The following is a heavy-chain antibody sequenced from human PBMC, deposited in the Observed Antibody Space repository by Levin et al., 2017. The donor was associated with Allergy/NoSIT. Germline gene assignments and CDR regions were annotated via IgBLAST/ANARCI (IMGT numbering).Heavy chain of an antibody. Sequence: SCAASGFTFSSYGMHWVRQAPGKGLEWVAVISYDGSNKYYADSVKGRFTISRDNSKNTLYLQMNSLRAEDTAVYYWAKDPGRGYYYYYYMDVWGKGTTVTVSS. CDR3: AKDPGRGYYYYYYMDV. CDR2: ISYDGSNK. D-gene: IGHD1-26*01. CDR1: GFTFSSYG. V-gene: IGHV3-30*18. J-gene: IGHJ6*03.